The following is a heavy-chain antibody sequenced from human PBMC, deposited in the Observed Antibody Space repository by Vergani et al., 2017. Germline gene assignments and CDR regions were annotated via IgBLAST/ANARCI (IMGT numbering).Heavy chain of an antibody. CDR3: ARTIEYAPYGMDV. D-gene: IGHD2-2*01. CDR1: GGSISSGGYY. J-gene: IGHJ6*02. Sequence: QVQLQESGPGLVKPSQTLSLTCTVSGGSISSGGYYWSWIRQHPGKGLEWIGSIYYCGSTYYHPSLKSRVTISVDTSKNQFSLKLSSLTAADTAVYYCARTIEYAPYGMDVWGQGTTVTVSS. CDR2: IYYCGST. V-gene: IGHV4-31*03.